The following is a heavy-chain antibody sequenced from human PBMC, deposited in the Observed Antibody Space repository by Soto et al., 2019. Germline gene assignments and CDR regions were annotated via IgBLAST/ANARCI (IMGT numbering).Heavy chain of an antibody. Sequence: VQLLESGGGLVQPGGSLRLSCAASGFIFRDYAMNWVRQAPGKGLEWVSAISGSGDSARYADSVKGRFTISRDNSRDTLYLHMNSLRVDDTAVYYCGKERRGSGWSVCDFWGQGDLVTVSS. J-gene: IGHJ4*02. CDR1: GFIFRDYA. CDR2: ISGSGDSA. D-gene: IGHD6-19*01. CDR3: GKERRGSGWSVCDF. V-gene: IGHV3-23*01.